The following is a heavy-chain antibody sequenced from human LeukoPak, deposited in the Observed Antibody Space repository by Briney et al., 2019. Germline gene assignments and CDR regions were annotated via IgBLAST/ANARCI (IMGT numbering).Heavy chain of an antibody. CDR3: ARRCTGGDCYSEP. Sequence: TGGSLRLSCAASGFTFSSYWMHWVRQAPGKGLMWVSRIDSAGSTTSYADSVKGRFTISRDNAKNTQYLQMNSLRAEDTAVYFCARRCTGGDCYSEPWGQGTLVTVSS. J-gene: IGHJ5*02. CDR2: IDSAGSTT. D-gene: IGHD2-8*02. CDR1: GFTFSSYW. V-gene: IGHV3-74*01.